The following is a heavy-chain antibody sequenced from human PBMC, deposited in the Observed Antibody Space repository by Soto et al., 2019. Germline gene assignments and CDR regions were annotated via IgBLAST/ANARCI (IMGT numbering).Heavy chain of an antibody. Sequence: GSLRRSCAASGFTFSSYDMHWVRQATGKGLEWVSAIGTAGDTYYPGSVKGRFTISRENAKNSLYLQMNSLRAGDTAVYYCARAIDYDILTGYPAPPDYWGQGTLVTVS. CDR2: IGTAGDT. CDR1: GFTFSSYD. V-gene: IGHV3-13*04. J-gene: IGHJ4*02. D-gene: IGHD3-9*01. CDR3: ARAIDYDILTGYPAPPDY.